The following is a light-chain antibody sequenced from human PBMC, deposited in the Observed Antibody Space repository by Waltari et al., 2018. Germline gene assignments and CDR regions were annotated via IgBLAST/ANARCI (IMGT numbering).Light chain of an antibody. J-gene: IGKJ3*01. Sequence: AIRITQSPSSLSASTGDRVTITCRSSQGISSYLAWYQQKQGKAPKLLIYAASTLQSGVPSRFRGSGSGTDFTLTISCLQSEDFATYYCQQYYSYPLTFGPGTKVDIK. CDR3: QQYYSYPLT. CDR2: AAS. V-gene: IGKV1-8*01. CDR1: QGISSY.